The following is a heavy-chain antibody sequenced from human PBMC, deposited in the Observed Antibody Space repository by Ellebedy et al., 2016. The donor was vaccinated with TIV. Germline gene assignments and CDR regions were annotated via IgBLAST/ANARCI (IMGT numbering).Heavy chain of an antibody. CDR1: GFTFSDSV. CDR2: ISVDGRAV. Sequence: GGSLRLXXVGFGFTFSDSVMHWVRQAPGKGLDWVAGISVDGRAVHYPDSVKGRFTISRDSAQNTVYLQMNSLRLEDTAVYYCVRGWYSSGHCDVFAMWGQGTIVTVSP. D-gene: IGHD6-19*01. V-gene: IGHV3-30*03. J-gene: IGHJ3*02. CDR3: VRGWYSSGHCDVFAM.